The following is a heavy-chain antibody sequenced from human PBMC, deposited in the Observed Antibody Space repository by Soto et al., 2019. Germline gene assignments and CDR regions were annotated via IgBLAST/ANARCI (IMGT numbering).Heavy chain of an antibody. D-gene: IGHD3-16*02. Sequence: QVPVVQSGAEVKEPGASVKISCKSSGDTFTYYIIHWVRQAPGQAFEWMGWISGGNDDKQYSQNFQGRVTMTRDTSATTGYMELANLKSEDTAVYYCVRGHGGGSFRIDYWGQGTVVTVSS. V-gene: IGHV1-3*01. J-gene: IGHJ4*02. CDR2: ISGGNDDK. CDR1: GDTFTYYI. CDR3: VRGHGGGSFRIDY.